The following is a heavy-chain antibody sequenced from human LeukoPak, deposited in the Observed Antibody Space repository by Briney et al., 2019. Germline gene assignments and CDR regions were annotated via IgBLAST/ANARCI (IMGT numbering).Heavy chain of an antibody. D-gene: IGHD3-10*01. CDR1: GFTFSSYA. CDR2: ISYDGSNK. CDR3: ARVAVFRRDYYGSGSPPRFDP. J-gene: IGHJ5*02. V-gene: IGHV3-30-3*01. Sequence: GGSLRLSCAASGFTFSSYAMHWVRQAPGKGLEWVAVISYDGSNKYYADSVKGRFTISRDNSKNTLYLQMNSLRAEDTAVYYCARVAVFRRDYYGSGSPPRFDPWGQGTLVTVSS.